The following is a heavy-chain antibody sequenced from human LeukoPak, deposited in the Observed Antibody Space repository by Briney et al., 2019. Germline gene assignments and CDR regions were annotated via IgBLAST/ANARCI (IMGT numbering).Heavy chain of an antibody. CDR3: ARYAYSGSHDAAFDI. D-gene: IGHD1-26*01. Sequence: AASVKVACKASGGTFSSHAISWVRQAPGQGLEWMGRIIPIFGTANYAQKFQGRVTITTDESTSTAYMELSSLRSEDTAVYYCARYAYSGSHDAAFDIWGQGTMVTVSS. V-gene: IGHV1-69*05. J-gene: IGHJ3*02. CDR2: IIPIFGTA. CDR1: GGTFSSHA.